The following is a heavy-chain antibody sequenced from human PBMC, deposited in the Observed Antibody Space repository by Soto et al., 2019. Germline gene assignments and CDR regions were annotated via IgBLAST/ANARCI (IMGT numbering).Heavy chain of an antibody. Sequence: PETLSLTCPVSGGSISSYYWRWSRLPPGKGLEWIGHIYYSGTSNYNPSLKSRVTISVDTSRNQFSLKLSSVTAADTAVYYCASSDLGVVGTSCDYYGMAVWGQGTTVT. CDR2: IYYSGTS. CDR3: ASSDLGVVGTSCDYYGMAV. CDR1: GGSISSYY. V-gene: IGHV4-59*01. J-gene: IGHJ6*02. D-gene: IGHD1-26*01.